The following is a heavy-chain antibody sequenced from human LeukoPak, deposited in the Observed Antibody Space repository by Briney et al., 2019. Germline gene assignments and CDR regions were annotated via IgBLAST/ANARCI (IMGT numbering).Heavy chain of an antibody. J-gene: IGHJ4*02. Sequence: PSETLSLTCTVSGGSISSSNYYWGWIRQPPGKGLEWIGNIYYSGSTYSKPSLKTRVTISVDTSKNQFSLKLTSVTAADTAVYYCARHASVDGNWPRPLDYWGQRSLVTVSS. CDR1: GGSISSSNYY. V-gene: IGHV4-39*01. CDR2: IYYSGST. CDR3: ARHASVDGNWPRPLDY. D-gene: IGHD6-19*01.